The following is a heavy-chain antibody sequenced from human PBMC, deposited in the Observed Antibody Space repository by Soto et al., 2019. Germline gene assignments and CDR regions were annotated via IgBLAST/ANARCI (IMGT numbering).Heavy chain of an antibody. CDR1: DGSISSSSYY. D-gene: IGHD3-10*01. CDR3: ARHEGITMVRGVIVYYYYGMDV. V-gene: IGHV4-39*01. J-gene: IGHJ6*02. CDR2: IYYSGST. Sequence: SVTLSLTRTVSDGSISSSSYYWGWIRQPPGKGLEWIGSIYYSGSTYYNPSLKSRVTISVDTSKNQFSLKLSSVTAADTAVYYCARHEGITMVRGVIVYYYYGMDVWGQGTTVT.